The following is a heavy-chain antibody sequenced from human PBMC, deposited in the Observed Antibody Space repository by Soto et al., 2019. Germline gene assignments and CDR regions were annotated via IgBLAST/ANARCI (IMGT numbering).Heavy chain of an antibody. Sequence: QVQLQQWGAGLLKPSETLSLTCAVYGGSFSGYYWSWIRQPPGKGLEWIGEINHSGSTNYNPSLKSRVTISVDTSKNQFSLKLSSVTAADPAVYYCATLLWFGRAIPWGQGTLVTVSS. J-gene: IGHJ4*02. CDR2: INHSGST. D-gene: IGHD3-10*01. CDR3: ATLLWFGRAIP. V-gene: IGHV4-34*01. CDR1: GGSFSGYY.